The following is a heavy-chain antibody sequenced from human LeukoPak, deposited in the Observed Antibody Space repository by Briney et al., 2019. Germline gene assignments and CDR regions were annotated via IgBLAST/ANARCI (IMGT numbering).Heavy chain of an antibody. CDR2: VNHSGST. Sequence: PSETLSLTCAVYGESFSGYYWSWIRQPPGKGLEWLGEVNHSGSTNYNPSLKSRVTISVDTSKNQFSLKLSSVTAADTAVYYCARASHDSSGYYRKYYFDYWGQGTLVTVSS. V-gene: IGHV4-34*01. CDR3: ARASHDSSGYYRKYYFDY. D-gene: IGHD3-22*01. J-gene: IGHJ4*02. CDR1: GESFSGYY.